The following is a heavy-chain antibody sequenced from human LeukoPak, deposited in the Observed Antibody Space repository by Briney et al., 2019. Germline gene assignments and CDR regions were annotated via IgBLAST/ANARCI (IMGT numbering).Heavy chain of an antibody. D-gene: IGHD3-22*01. CDR3: AKDCDSSGYYPYYFDY. J-gene: IGHJ4*02. CDR2: IRYDGSNK. Sequence: GGSLRHSCAASGFTFSSCGMHWVRQAPGKGLEWVAFIRYDGSNKHYADSVKGRFTISRDNSKNTLYLQMNSLRAEDTAVYYCAKDCDSSGYYPYYFDYWGQGTLVTVSS. CDR1: GFTFSSCG. V-gene: IGHV3-30*02.